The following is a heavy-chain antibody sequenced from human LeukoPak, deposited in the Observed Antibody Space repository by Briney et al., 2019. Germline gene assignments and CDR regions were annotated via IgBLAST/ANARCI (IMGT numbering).Heavy chain of an antibody. CDR1: GYSFTSYW. D-gene: IGHD3-10*01. Sequence: GESLKISCKGSGYSFTSYWIGWVRQMPGKGLEWMGIIYPDDSDTRYSPSFQGQVTISADKSISTAYLQWSSLKASDTAMYYCAKQKAYGSGSYTWFDPWGQGTLVTVSS. J-gene: IGHJ5*02. V-gene: IGHV5-51*01. CDR3: AKQKAYGSGSYTWFDP. CDR2: IYPDDSDT.